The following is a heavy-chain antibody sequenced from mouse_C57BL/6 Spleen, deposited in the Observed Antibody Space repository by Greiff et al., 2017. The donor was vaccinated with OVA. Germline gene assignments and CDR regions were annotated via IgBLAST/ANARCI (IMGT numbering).Heavy chain of an antibody. CDR1: GSTFSSYW. CDR3: ARSGDGYYAMDY. D-gene: IGHD2-3*01. Sequence: LVESGAELVKPGASVKISCKASGSTFSSYWMNWVKQRPGKGLEWIGQIYPGDGDTNYNGKFKGKATLTAAKSSSTAYMQLSSLTSEDSAVYFCARSGDGYYAMDYWGQGTSVTVSS. V-gene: IGHV1-80*01. CDR2: IYPGDGDT. J-gene: IGHJ4*01.